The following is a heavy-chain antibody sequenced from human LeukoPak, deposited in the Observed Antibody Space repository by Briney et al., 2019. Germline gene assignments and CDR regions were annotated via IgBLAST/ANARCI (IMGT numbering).Heavy chain of an antibody. CDR3: AREWTTWGAFDI. V-gene: IGHV4-39*07. CDR2: IYHTGST. CDR1: GGSISSRTYY. D-gene: IGHD2/OR15-2a*01. Sequence: SETLSLTCTVSGGSISSRTYYWGWIRQPPGKGLEWIGSIYHTGSTFYNPSLKSRVTISVDTSKNQFSMKLSSVTAADAAVYFCAREWTTWGAFDIWGQGTIVTVSS. J-gene: IGHJ3*02.